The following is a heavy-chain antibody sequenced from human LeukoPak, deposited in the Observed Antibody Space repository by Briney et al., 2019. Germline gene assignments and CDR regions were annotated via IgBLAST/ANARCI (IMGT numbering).Heavy chain of an antibody. Sequence: PGGSLRLSCAASGFTFSSYGMHWVRQAPGKGLERVAFIRYDGSKKYYADSVKGRFTISRDNSKNTLYLQMNSLRAEDTAVYYCAKDSSSSGDYWGQGTLVSVSS. V-gene: IGHV3-30*02. CDR1: GFTFSSYG. CDR2: IRYDGSKK. J-gene: IGHJ4*02. CDR3: AKDSSSSGDY. D-gene: IGHD6-6*01.